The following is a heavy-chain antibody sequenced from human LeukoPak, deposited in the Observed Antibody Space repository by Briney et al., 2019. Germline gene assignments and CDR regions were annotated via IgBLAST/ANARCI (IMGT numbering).Heavy chain of an antibody. CDR2: ISPSSSFA. Sequence: GGSLRLSCVTSGFIFSDYYMSWIRQAPGKGLEWISYISPSSSFANYADSIKGRFTTSRDNAKNSLFLHMNSLGAEDTAMYYCARDDSSGSHFDSRAQGTLVTVSS. CDR1: GFIFSDYY. V-gene: IGHV3-11*05. D-gene: IGHD3-22*01. J-gene: IGHJ4*02. CDR3: ARDDSSGSHFDS.